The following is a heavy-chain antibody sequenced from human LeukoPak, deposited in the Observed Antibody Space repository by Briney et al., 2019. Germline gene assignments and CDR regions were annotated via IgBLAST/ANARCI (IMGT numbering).Heavy chain of an antibody. Sequence: GASVKVSCKASGYTFTGYYMHWVRQAPGQGLEWMGWINPNSGGTNYAQKFQGRVTMTRDTSISTAYMELSRLRSDDTAVYYCASDTYSSGWYGRGFDSWGQGTLVTVSS. D-gene: IGHD6-19*01. CDR1: GYTFTGYY. V-gene: IGHV1-2*02. J-gene: IGHJ5*01. CDR2: INPNSGGT. CDR3: ASDTYSSGWYGRGFDS.